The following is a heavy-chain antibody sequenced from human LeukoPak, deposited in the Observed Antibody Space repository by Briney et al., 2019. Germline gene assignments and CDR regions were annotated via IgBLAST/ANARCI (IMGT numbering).Heavy chain of an antibody. D-gene: IGHD6-19*01. CDR1: GGSISSYY. CDR3: ARPGRQWLLNGGHYFDY. Sequence: SETLSLTCTVSGGSISSYYWSWIRQPPGKGLEFIAYVHYTGSTNYNPSLRSRVTISVDTSKNQFSLKLSSVTAADTAVYYCARPGRQWLLNGGHYFDYWGQGTLVTVSS. CDR2: VHYTGST. V-gene: IGHV4-59*12. J-gene: IGHJ4*02.